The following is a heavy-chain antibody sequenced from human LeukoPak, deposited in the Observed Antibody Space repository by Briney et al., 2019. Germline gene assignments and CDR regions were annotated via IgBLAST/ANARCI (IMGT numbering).Heavy chain of an antibody. CDR3: ARYCSSTSCSHPYFDY. J-gene: IGHJ4*02. CDR1: GGSISSYY. Sequence: SETLSLTCTVSGGSISSYYWSWIRQPAGKGLEWIGRIYTSGSTNYNPSLKSRVTMSVDTSKNQFSLKLSSVTAADTAVYYCARYCSSTSCSHPYFDYWGQGTLVTVSS. V-gene: IGHV4-4*07. CDR2: IYTSGST. D-gene: IGHD2-2*01.